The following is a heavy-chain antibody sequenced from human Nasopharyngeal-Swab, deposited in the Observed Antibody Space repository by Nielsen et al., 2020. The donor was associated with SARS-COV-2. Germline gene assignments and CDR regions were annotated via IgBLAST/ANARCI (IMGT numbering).Heavy chain of an antibody. Sequence: VRQAPGKGLEWVSSISSSSSYTYYADSVKGRFTISRDNAKNSLYLQMNSLRAEDTAVYYCARMDHIVVVPAAPGGADYWGQGTLVTVSS. CDR2: ISSSSSYT. D-gene: IGHD2-2*01. CDR3: ARMDHIVVVPAAPGGADY. V-gene: IGHV3-21*01. J-gene: IGHJ4*02.